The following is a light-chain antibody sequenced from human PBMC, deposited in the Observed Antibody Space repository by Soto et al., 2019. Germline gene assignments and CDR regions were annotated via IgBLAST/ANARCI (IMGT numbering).Light chain of an antibody. CDR3: QQYSGSSTT. Sequence: DFQMTQSPSTLSASVGDRVTITCRASQNINNWLAWYQQKPGQAPKLLIYKASNLESGVPSRFSGSGSGTEFTLSISSLQPDDFATYYCQQYSGSSTTFGQGTKVEVK. V-gene: IGKV1-5*03. CDR2: KAS. J-gene: IGKJ1*01. CDR1: QNINNW.